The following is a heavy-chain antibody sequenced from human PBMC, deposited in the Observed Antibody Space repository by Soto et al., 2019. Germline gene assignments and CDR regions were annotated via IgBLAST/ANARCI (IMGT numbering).Heavy chain of an antibody. CDR3: ASGPYSSGWYGPFDP. J-gene: IGHJ5*02. D-gene: IGHD6-19*01. Sequence: LSLTCHVTGGSISSYYGSWIRQPPGKGLEWIGYIYYSGSTNYNPSLKSRVTISVDTSKNQFSLKLSSVTAADTAVYYCASGPYSSGWYGPFDPWGQGTLVTVSS. CDR1: GGSISSYY. V-gene: IGHV4-59*01. CDR2: IYYSGST.